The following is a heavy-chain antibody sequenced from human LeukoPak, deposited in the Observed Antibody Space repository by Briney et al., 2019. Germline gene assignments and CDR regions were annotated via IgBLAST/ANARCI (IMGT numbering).Heavy chain of an antibody. CDR1: GFTFSSYA. J-gene: IGHJ4*02. Sequence: QPGRSLRLSCAASGFTFSSYAMHLVRQAPGKGLEWVAVISYDGSNKYYADSVKGRFTISRDNSKNTLYLQMNSLRAEDTAAYYCARDGSPDDYFDYWGQGTLVTVSS. V-gene: IGHV3-30-3*01. CDR3: ARDGSPDDYFDY. CDR2: ISYDGSNK.